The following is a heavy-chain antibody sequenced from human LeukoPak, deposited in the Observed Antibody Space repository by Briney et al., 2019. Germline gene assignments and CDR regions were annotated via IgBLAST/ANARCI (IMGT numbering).Heavy chain of an antibody. Sequence: PGGSLRLSCAASGFTFSSYAMSWVRQAPGKGLEWVSAISGSGGSTYYADSVKGRFTISRDNSKNTLYLQMNSLRAEDTAVYYCAKGIRSGYYYGIFDYWGQGTLVTVSS. CDR1: GFTFSSYA. CDR3: AKGIRSGYYYGIFDY. J-gene: IGHJ4*02. V-gene: IGHV3-23*01. D-gene: IGHD3-22*01. CDR2: ISGSGGST.